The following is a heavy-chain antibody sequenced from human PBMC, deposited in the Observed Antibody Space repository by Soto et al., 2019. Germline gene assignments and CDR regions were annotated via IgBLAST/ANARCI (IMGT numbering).Heavy chain of an antibody. D-gene: IGHD2-21*02. CDR3: AKTAPKVVSGGGMDV. J-gene: IGHJ6*02. CDR1: GGSISSSSYY. V-gene: IGHV4-39*01. Sequence: SETLSLTCTVSGGSISSSSYYWGWIRQPPGKGLEWIGSIYYSGSTYYNPSLKSRVTISVGTSRNQFSLRLRSVTAADTAVYYCAKTAPKVVSGGGMDVWGQGITVTVSS. CDR2: IYYSGST.